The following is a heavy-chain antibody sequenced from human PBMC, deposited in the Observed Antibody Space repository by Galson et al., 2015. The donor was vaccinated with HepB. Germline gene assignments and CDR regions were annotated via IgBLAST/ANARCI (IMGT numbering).Heavy chain of an antibody. CDR1: GYIFTSFW. CDR3: ATAAHNSSGYYPL. D-gene: IGHD3-22*01. J-gene: IGHJ4*02. Sequence: GAEVKKPGESLKISCTGSGYIFTSFWIGWVRQMPGKGLEWMGIIYPADSDTTYSPSFQGQVSFSVDKSTSTAYLQWGSLQASDTAMYFCATAAHNSSGYYPLWGQGTLVTVSS. CDR2: IYPADSDT. V-gene: IGHV5-51*03.